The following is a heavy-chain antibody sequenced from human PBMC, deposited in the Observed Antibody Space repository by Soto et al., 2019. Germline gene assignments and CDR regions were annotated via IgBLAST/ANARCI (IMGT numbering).Heavy chain of an antibody. Sequence: GESLKISCKASGYSFSFCWIGWVRQMPGKGLEWMAIMYPDDSDTRYSPSFQAHVTISADKSTCTAFLHWSSLKASDTAMYYCATAYVYDFENSNYYRDGIDIWGQGTLVTVSS. CDR2: MYPDDSDT. CDR1: GYSFSFCW. J-gene: IGHJ3*02. V-gene: IGHV5-51*01. D-gene: IGHD3-22*01. CDR3: ATAYVYDFENSNYYRDGIDI.